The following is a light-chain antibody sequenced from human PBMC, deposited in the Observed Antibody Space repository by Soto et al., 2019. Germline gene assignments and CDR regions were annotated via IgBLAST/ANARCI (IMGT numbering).Light chain of an antibody. CDR3: TSSTTGSLYV. CDR2: KVT. Sequence: QSALTQPASVSGSHGQSITISCTGTSSDVGGYKYVSWYQQFPGNVPRLLIYKVTNRPSGVSYRFSGSKSGNTASLTISGLQAEDEADYFCTSSTTGSLYVFGTGTKLTVL. CDR1: SSDVGGYKY. V-gene: IGLV2-14*01. J-gene: IGLJ1*01.